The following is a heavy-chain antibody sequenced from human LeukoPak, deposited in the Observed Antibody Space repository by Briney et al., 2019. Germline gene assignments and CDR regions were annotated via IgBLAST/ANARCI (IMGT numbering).Heavy chain of an antibody. V-gene: IGHV1-46*01. CDR1: GYTFTSYD. CDR2: INPSGGST. Sequence: EASVKVSCKASGYTFTSYDINWVRQAPGQGLEWMGIINPSGGSTSYAQKFQGRVTMTRDMSTSTVYMELSSLRSEDTAVYYCARDPIQLWLAFDYWGQGTLVTVSS. D-gene: IGHD5-18*01. CDR3: ARDPIQLWLAFDY. J-gene: IGHJ4*02.